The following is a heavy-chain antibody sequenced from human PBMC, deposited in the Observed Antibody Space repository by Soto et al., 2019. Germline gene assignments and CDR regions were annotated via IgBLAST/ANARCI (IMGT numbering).Heavy chain of an antibody. Sequence: QVQLVESGGGVFQPGRSLRLSCAASGFTFSTYAMHWVRQAPGKGLEWVALISYDGTNKYYADSVKGRFTISRDNSKNTVFLRMHSLRPEDTAVYYCAGVLLDLWPLDYWGQGTLVTVSS. CDR2: ISYDGTNK. CDR3: AGVLLDLWPLDY. D-gene: IGHD2-2*02. J-gene: IGHJ4*02. CDR1: GFTFSTYA. V-gene: IGHV3-30-3*01.